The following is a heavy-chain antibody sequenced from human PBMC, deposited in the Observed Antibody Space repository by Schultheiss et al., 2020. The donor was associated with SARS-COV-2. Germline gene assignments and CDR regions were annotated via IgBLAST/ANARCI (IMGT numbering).Heavy chain of an antibody. Sequence: ASVKVSCKASGYTFTSYGISWVRQAPGQGLEWMGWISAYNGNTNYAQKLQGRVTMTTDTSTSTAYMELRGLRSDDTAVYYCARERSPDYYFDYWGQGTLVNVSS. CDR2: ISAYNGNT. D-gene: IGHD2-21*02. J-gene: IGHJ4*02. V-gene: IGHV1-18*01. CDR1: GYTFTSYG. CDR3: ARERSPDYYFDY.